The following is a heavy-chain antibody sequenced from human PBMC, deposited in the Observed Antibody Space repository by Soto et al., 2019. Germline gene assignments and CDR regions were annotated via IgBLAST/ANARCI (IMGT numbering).Heavy chain of an antibody. Sequence: EVQLLESGGGLVQPGGSLRLSCAASGFTFSSYAMSWVRQAPGKGLEWVSAISGSGGSTYYEDSGKGRFTISRDNSKNTLYLQMNSLRAEDTAVYYCAKDLGLRFLEWSDAFDIWGQGTMVTVSS. CDR1: GFTFSSYA. J-gene: IGHJ3*02. V-gene: IGHV3-23*01. CDR2: ISGSGGST. CDR3: AKDLGLRFLEWSDAFDI. D-gene: IGHD3-3*01.